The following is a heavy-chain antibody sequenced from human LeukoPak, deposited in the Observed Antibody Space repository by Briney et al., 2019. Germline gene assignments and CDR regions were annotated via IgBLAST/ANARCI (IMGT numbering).Heavy chain of an antibody. Sequence: GASVKVSCKASGYTFTDYYMNWVRQAPGQGLEWMGWINPNSGGTNCAQKFQGRVTMTRDTSISTAYMELSRLRSDDTAVYYCARDPHYSNYRIFYYYYGMDVWGQGTTVTVSS. CDR1: GYTFTDYY. V-gene: IGHV1-2*02. CDR3: ARDPHYSNYRIFYYYYGMDV. J-gene: IGHJ6*02. D-gene: IGHD4-11*01. CDR2: INPNSGGT.